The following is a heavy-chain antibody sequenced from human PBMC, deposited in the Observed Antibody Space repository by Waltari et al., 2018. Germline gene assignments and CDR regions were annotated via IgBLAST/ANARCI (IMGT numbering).Heavy chain of an antibody. CDR3: AREGGNFNWMDP. Sequence: QFKLLESGGGVVQPGTSLKLSWVASGLHFGTPGMHWVRQAPGKGLEWVAVIWHDGSKTYYADSVKGRFTISRDDSKNMFYLQMNSLRVEDTAMYYCAREGGNFNWMDPWGQGTLVTVS. CDR2: IWHDGSKT. CDR1: GLHFGTPG. J-gene: IGHJ5*02. V-gene: IGHV3-33*01. D-gene: IGHD4-4*01.